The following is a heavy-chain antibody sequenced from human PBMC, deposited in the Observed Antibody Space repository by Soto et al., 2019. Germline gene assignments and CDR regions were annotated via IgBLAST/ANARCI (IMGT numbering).Heavy chain of an antibody. CDR2: IFSSGTT. D-gene: IGHD3-16*01. CDR3: ARVPSPFDYYYAMDV. J-gene: IGHJ6*02. V-gene: IGHV4-30-4*01. Sequence: SETLSLTCTVSGDSISSGNKYWSWIRQPPGKGLEWIGYIFSSGTTYYNPSLKSRLTMSLDTSENQFSLKLNSLTDADTAVYYCARVPSPFDYYYAMDVWGQGTTVTVSS. CDR1: GDSISSGNKY.